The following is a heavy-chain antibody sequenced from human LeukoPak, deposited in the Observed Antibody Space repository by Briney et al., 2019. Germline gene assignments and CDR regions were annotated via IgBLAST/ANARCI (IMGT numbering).Heavy chain of an antibody. CDR1: EFTFSSYT. CDR3: ARGGGNFDY. V-gene: IGHV3-21*01. J-gene: IGHJ4*02. CDR2: ISSTSTYI. D-gene: IGHD2-15*01. Sequence: GWALRLSRAASEFTFSSYTINWVRQAPGKGLEWVSSISSTSTYISYADSVKGRFTISRDNAKNSLYLQMNSLRAEDTAVYYCARGGGNFDYWGQGTLVTVSS.